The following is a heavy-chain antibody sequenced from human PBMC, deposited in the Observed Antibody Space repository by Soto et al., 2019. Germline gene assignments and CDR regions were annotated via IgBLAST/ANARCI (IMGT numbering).Heavy chain of an antibody. J-gene: IGHJ4*02. CDR2: ISTSGST. Sequence: SETLSLTCTVSGGSISSGDYYWSWIRQPPGKGLEWIAYISTSGSTYYNPSLQTPITISLDTSKNHFSLKLNSVTAADTTVYFCARGPYGRADYWGQGTLVTVSS. CDR3: ARGPYGRADY. V-gene: IGHV4-30-4*01. CDR1: GGSISSGDYY. D-gene: IGHD4-17*01.